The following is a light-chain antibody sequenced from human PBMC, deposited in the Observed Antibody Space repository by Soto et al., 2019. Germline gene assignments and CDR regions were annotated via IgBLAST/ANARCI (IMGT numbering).Light chain of an antibody. J-gene: IGKJ1*01. Sequence: EMVLRQTPDTLSLSPGGKATLSCRARQSVSNNYLAWYQQKPGQAPRLLIYGASTRATGIPARFSGSGSGTEFTLTISSRLSEDFAVYYCQQYNNWWPRTFGQGTKVDIK. CDR3: QQYNNWWPRT. CDR1: QSVSNN. V-gene: IGKV3-15*01. CDR2: GAS.